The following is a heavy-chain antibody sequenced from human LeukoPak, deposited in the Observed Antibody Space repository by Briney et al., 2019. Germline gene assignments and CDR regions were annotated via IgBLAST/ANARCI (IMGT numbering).Heavy chain of an antibody. J-gene: IGHJ3*02. V-gene: IGHV3-9*03. CDR2: ISWNSGSI. Sequence: GGSLRLSCAASGFTFDDYAMHWVRQAPGKGLEWVSGISWNSGSIGYADSVKGRFTISRDNAKNSLYLQMNSLRAEDMALYYCAKDRNSLRSGAFYIWGQGTMVTVSS. D-gene: IGHD3-16*01. CDR3: AKDRNSLRSGAFYI. CDR1: GFTFDDYA.